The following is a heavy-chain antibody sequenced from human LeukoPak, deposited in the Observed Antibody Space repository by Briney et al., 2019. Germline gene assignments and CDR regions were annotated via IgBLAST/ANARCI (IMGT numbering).Heavy chain of an antibody. CDR2: MRFDGSNE. V-gene: IGHV3-30*02. D-gene: IGHD1-26*01. Sequence: GGSLRLSCAASGFTFSSYGMHWVRQAPGRGLGWVAFMRFDGSNEYYADSVKGRFTSSRDNSKNTLYLQMNSLSAEDTAVYYCAKVRVCELQDGFDIWGQGTEVTVSS. CDR1: GFTFSSYG. CDR3: AKVRVCELQDGFDI. J-gene: IGHJ3*02.